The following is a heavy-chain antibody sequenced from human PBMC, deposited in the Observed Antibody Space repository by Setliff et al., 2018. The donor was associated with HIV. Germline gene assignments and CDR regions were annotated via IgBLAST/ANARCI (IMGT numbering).Heavy chain of an antibody. CDR1: GYTFTSYD. Sequence: GASVKVSCKASGYTFTSYDINWVRQATGQGLEWMGWLNPNSHNTGYAQKFQGRVTMTRDTSINTAYMELSSLKSDDTAVYYCASPSFWGSGARNIDAFDMWGQGTLVTVS. CDR2: LNPNSHNT. J-gene: IGHJ3*02. CDR3: ASPSFWGSGARNIDAFDM. D-gene: IGHD7-27*01. V-gene: IGHV1-8*01.